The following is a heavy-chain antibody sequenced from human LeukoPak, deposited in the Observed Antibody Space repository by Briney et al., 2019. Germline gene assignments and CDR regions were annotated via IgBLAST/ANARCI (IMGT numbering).Heavy chain of an antibody. J-gene: IGHJ4*02. CDR3: ARQPPTTLVIGSYDY. CDR2: IHPGDSDT. CDR1: GYSFTSYW. D-gene: IGHD4-23*01. Sequence: GESLKISRKGSGYSFTSYWIGWVRQMPGKGLEWMGIIHPGDSDTTYSPSFQGQVTISADKSISTAYLQWSSLKASDTAMYYCARQPPTTLVIGSYDYWGQGTLVSVSS. V-gene: IGHV5-51*01.